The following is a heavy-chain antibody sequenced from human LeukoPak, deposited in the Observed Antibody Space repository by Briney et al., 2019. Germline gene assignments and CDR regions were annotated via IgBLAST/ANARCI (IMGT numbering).Heavy chain of an antibody. CDR2: IYYSGST. D-gene: IGHD3-16*02. V-gene: IGHV4-59*01. CDR1: GGSISSYY. J-gene: IGHJ4*02. Sequence: PSETLSLTCTVSGGSISSYYWSWIRQPPGKGLEWIGYIYYSGSTNYNPSLKSRVTISVDTSKNQFSLKLSSVTAADTAVYYCARDLTSGVWGSYQGFDYWGQGTLVTVSS. CDR3: ARDLTSGVWGSYQGFDY.